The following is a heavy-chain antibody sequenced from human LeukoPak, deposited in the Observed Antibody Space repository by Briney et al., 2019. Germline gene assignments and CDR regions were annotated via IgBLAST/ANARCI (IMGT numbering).Heavy chain of an antibody. CDR3: AIATTGRGAFGS. CDR2: TNEAGGDK. Sequence: GGSLRLSCAASGFTFSDFWMSWVRQAPGKGLECVASTNEAGGDKLYVDSVKGRFTISRDNSKNSLSLQMNSLTAEDTAIYYCAIATTGRGAFGSWGQGTLVSVSS. CDR1: GFTFSDFW. V-gene: IGHV3-7*01. D-gene: IGHD1-1*01. J-gene: IGHJ4*02.